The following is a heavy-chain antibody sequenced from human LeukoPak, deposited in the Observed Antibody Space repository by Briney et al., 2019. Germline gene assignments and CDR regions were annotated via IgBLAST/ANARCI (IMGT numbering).Heavy chain of an antibody. CDR2: INHSGST. D-gene: IGHD2/OR15-2a*01. CDR3: AISDPARDDAFDI. V-gene: IGHV4-34*01. J-gene: IGHJ3*02. Sequence: PSETLSLTCAVYGGSFSGYYWSWIRQPPGKGLEWIGEINHSGSTNYNPSLESRVTISVDTSKNQFSLKLSSVTAADTAVYYCAISDPARDDAFDIWGQGTMVTVSS. CDR1: GGSFSGYY.